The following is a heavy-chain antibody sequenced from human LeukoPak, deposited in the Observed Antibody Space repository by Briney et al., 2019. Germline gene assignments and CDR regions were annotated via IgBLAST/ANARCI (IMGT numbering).Heavy chain of an antibody. CDR3: YTFSFYYDSSGYPRPDY. J-gene: IGHJ4*02. D-gene: IGHD3-22*01. Sequence: GGSLRLSCAASGFTFSSYSMNWVRQAPGKGLEWVSSISRSSSYIYYADSVKVRFTISRDNAKNTMYLQMNRLRAEDTAVYYCYTFSFYYDSSGYPRPDYWGQGTLVTVSS. CDR1: GFTFSSYS. CDR2: ISRSSSYI. V-gene: IGHV3-21*01.